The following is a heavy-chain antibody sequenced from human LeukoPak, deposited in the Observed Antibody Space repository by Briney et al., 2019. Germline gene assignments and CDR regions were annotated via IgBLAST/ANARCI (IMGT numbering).Heavy chain of an antibody. CDR3: ARMWSSMLYGTRSVYFDY. Sequence: GESLKISCKGSGYSFTSYWIGWVRQMPGKGLEWMGIIYPGDSDTRYSPSFQGQVTISADKSISTAYLQWSSLKASDTAMYYCARMWSSMLYGTRSVYFDYWGQGTLVTVSS. V-gene: IGHV5-51*01. D-gene: IGHD2-8*01. J-gene: IGHJ4*02. CDR2: IYPGDSDT. CDR1: GYSFTSYW.